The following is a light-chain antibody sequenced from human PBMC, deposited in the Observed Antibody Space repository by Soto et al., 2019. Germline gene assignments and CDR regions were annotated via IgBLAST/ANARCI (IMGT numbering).Light chain of an antibody. CDR2: DTS. V-gene: IGKV3-15*01. CDR3: QQYNHWHRMLS. CDR1: QSLTSN. Sequence: EIILTQSPATLYVSPGERATLSCRASQSLTSNLTWYQQRPGQAPRLLIYDTSTRATDIPARFSGSGSGTEFTLTIASLQSEDFAVYYCQQYNHWHRMLSVGGGTRV. J-gene: IGKJ4*01.